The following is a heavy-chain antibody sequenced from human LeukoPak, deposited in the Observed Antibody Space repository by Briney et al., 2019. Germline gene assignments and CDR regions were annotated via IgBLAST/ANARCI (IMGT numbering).Heavy chain of an antibody. V-gene: IGHV3-21*01. Sequence: GGSLRLSCAASGFTFSSYSMNWVRQAPGKGLEWVSSISSSSSYIYYADSVKGRFTISRDNAKNSLYLQMNSLRAEDTAVYYCARDGDRLAAARGGAFDIWGQGTMVTVSS. CDR3: ARDGDRLAAARGGAFDI. D-gene: IGHD6-13*01. CDR2: ISSSSSYI. J-gene: IGHJ3*02. CDR1: GFTFSSYS.